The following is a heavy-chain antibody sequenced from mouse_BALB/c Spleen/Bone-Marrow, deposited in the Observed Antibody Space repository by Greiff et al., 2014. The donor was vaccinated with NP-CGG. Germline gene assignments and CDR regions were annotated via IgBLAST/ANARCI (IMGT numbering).Heavy chain of an antibody. D-gene: IGHD1-2*01. V-gene: IGHV1S22*01. Sequence: GSELVRPGASVKLSCKASGYTFTSYWMHWVKQRPGQGLEWIGNIYPGSGSTNYDERFKSKATLTVDTSSSTAYMQLSSLTSEDSAVYYCTRSTATFAYWAQGTLVTVSA. J-gene: IGHJ3*01. CDR1: GYTFTSYW. CDR3: TRSTATFAY. CDR2: IYPGSGST.